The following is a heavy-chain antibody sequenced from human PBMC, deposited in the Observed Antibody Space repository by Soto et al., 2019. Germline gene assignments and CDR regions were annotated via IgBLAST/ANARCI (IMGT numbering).Heavy chain of an antibody. CDR2: IGGYNGNT. CDR1: GYTFTSNG. D-gene: IGHD3-22*01. J-gene: IGHJ4*02. V-gene: IGHV1-18*01. CDR3: AREALYYESSGLDY. Sequence: QVQLVQSGAEVKKPGASVKVSCKASGYTFTSNGISWVRQAPGQGLEWMGWIGGYNGNTNYAQNLQGRVTMTTDTSTSTAYMELRSLRSDDTAVYYCAREALYYESSGLDYWGQGTLVTVSS.